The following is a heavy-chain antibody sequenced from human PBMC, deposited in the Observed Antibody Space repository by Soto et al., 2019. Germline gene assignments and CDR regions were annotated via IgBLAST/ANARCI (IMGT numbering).Heavy chain of an antibody. Sequence: PGGSLRLSCAASGFTFSSYWMHWVRQAPGKGLVWVSRINSDGSSTSYADSVKGRFTISRDNAKNTLYLQMNSLRAEDTAVYYCAREIYDILTGYYMGPPPDYYHYGMDVWGQGTTVIVSS. D-gene: IGHD3-9*01. J-gene: IGHJ6*02. CDR3: AREIYDILTGYYMGPPPDYYHYGMDV. V-gene: IGHV3-74*01. CDR1: GFTFSSYW. CDR2: INSDGSST.